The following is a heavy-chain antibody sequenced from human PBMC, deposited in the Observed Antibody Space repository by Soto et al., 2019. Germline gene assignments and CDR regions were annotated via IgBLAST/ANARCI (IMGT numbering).Heavy chain of an antibody. CDR1: GLSFITSG. CDR2: ISNHGYTT. Sequence: PGESLRLSYAASGLSFITSGMSWVRQPPGKRLEWVSSISNHGYTTYYTDSVKGRFSTSRDNSRDTLYLQMNSLRAEDTAVYYCARGAKTGLIDYCGQGTLVTVSS. CDR3: ARGAKTGLIDY. D-gene: IGHD5-12*01. J-gene: IGHJ4*02. V-gene: IGHV3-23*01.